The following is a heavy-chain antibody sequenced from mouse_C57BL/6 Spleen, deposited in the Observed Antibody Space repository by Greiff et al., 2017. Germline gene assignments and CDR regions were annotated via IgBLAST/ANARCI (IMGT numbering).Heavy chain of an antibody. V-gene: IGHV7-3*01. Sequence: EVMVVESGGGLVQPGGSLSLSCAASGFTFTDYYMSWVRQPPGTALEWLGFIRNKANGYTTEYSASVKGRFTISRDKSQSILYLQMNAMRAEDSATYCCARYRIRATMDYWGQGTSVTVSS. CDR1: GFTFTDYY. J-gene: IGHJ4*01. CDR2: IRNKANGYTT. CDR3: ARYRIRATMDY. D-gene: IGHD2-4*01.